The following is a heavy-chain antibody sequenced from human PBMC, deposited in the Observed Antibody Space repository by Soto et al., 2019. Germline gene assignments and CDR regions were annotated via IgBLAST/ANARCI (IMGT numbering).Heavy chain of an antibody. CDR2: FIPRFGTT. D-gene: IGHD1-1*01. CDR1: GGTFGSYA. CDR3: ARGRGLYNSGRSQLDS. V-gene: IGHV1-69*13. J-gene: IGHJ4*02. Sequence: ASVKVSCKASGGTFGSYAISWVRQAPRQGLEWMGGFIPRFGTTNFAPTLQGRVTITADQSMNTVYMELSSLRSEDTALYYCARGRGLYNSGRSQLDSWGQGTLVTVSS.